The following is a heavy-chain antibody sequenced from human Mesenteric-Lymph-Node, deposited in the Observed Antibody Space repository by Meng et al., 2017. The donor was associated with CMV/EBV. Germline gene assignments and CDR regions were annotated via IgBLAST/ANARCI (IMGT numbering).Heavy chain of an antibody. V-gene: IGHV1-18*01. D-gene: IGHD2-2*01. Sequence: ASVKVSCKASGGTFSSYAISWVRQAPGQGLEWMGWISAYNGNTNYAQKLQGRVTMTTDTSTSTAYMELRSLRSDDTAVYYCARGDCSSTSCFFYYYFVMDVWGQGTTVTVSS. CDR1: GGTFSSYA. J-gene: IGHJ6*02. CDR2: ISAYNGNT. CDR3: ARGDCSSTSCFFYYYFVMDV.